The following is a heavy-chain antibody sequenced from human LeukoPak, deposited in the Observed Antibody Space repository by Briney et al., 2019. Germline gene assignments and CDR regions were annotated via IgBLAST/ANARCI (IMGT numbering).Heavy chain of an antibody. J-gene: IGHJ6*03. Sequence: ASVKVSCKASGYTFTSYGIHWVRQAPGQGLEWMGWINTNTGNPTYAQGFTGRFVFSLETSVSTSYLQISSLKAEDTAVYYCARGRGSSARLGYYFYYIDVWGKGTTVTVSS. CDR1: GYTFTSYG. CDR2: INTNTGNP. D-gene: IGHD1-26*01. CDR3: ARGRGSSARLGYYFYYIDV. V-gene: IGHV7-4-1*02.